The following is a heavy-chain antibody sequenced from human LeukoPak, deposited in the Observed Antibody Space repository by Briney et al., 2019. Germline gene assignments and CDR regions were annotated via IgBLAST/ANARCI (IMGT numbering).Heavy chain of an antibody. V-gene: IGHV3-7*04. CDR3: ARGDYYGSGSSFIDAFDI. D-gene: IGHD3-10*01. J-gene: IGHJ3*02. CDR1: GFTFSSYW. Sequence: PGGSLRLSCAASGFTFSSYWMSWVRQAPGKGLEWVANIKQDGSEKYYVDSMKGRFTTSRDNAKKSLYLQMNSLRAEDTAVYYCARGDYYGSGSSFIDAFDIWGQGTMVTVSS. CDR2: IKQDGSEK.